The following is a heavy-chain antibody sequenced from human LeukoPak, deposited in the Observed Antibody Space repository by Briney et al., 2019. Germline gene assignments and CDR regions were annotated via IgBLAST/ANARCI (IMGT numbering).Heavy chain of an antibody. CDR1: GFTVSSNY. CDR3: ARVAREYYYDSSGYRKMYYFDY. V-gene: IGHV3-53*01. J-gene: IGHJ4*02. Sequence: GGSLRLSCAASGFTVSSNYMSWVRQAPGKGLEWVSVIYSGGSTYYADSVKGRFTISRDNSKNTLYLQMDSLRAEDTAVYYCARVAREYYYDSSGYRKMYYFDYWGQGTLVTVSS. D-gene: IGHD3-22*01. CDR2: IYSGGST.